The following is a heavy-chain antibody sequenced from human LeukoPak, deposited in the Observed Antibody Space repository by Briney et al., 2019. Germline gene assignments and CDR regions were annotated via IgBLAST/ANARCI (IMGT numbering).Heavy chain of an antibody. D-gene: IGHD5-18*01. CDR1: GGSISNYY. CDR3: ARAGGGNTAMDLDY. Sequence: SETLSLTCTVSGGSISNYYWSWIRQPPGKGLEWIGYIFYSGRTSYNPSLKSRVTISLDTSKNQFSLMLSSVTAADTAFYYCARAGGGNTAMDLDYWGQGTLVTVSS. CDR2: IFYSGRT. V-gene: IGHV4-59*01. J-gene: IGHJ4*02.